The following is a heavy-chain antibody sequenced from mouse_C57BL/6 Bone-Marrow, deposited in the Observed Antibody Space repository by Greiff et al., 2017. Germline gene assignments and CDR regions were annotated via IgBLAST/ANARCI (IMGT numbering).Heavy chain of an antibody. CDR2: IWSGGST. CDR1: GFSLTSYG. Sequence: QVQLQQSGPGLVQPSQSLSITCTVSGFSLTSYGVHWVRQSPGKGLEWLGVIWSGGSTDYNVAFISRLSISKDNSKSQVFFKMNSLQADDTAIYYCARKGDGYAYWYFDVWGTGTTVTVSS. CDR3: ARKGDGYAYWYFDV. D-gene: IGHD2-2*01. J-gene: IGHJ1*03. V-gene: IGHV2-2*01.